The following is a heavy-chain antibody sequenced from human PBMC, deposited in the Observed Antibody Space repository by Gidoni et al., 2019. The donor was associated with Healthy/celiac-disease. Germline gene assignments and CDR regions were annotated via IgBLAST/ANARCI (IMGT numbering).Heavy chain of an antibody. V-gene: IGHV3-15*01. J-gene: IGHJ6*02. CDR1: GFTFSNAW. Sequence: EVQLVESGGGLVKPGGSLRLYCAASGFTFSNAWMSWVRQAPGKGLEWVGRIKSKTDGGTTDYAAPVKGRFTISRDDSKNTLYLQMNSLKTEDTAVYYCTTLDLYYYYYYGMDVWGQGTTVTVSS. CDR2: IKSKTDGGTT. CDR3: TTLDLYYYYYYGMDV.